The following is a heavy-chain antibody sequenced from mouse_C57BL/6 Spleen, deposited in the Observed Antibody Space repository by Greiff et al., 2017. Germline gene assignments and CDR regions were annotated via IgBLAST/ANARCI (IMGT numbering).Heavy chain of an antibody. CDR3: ARLSYDYFDY. J-gene: IGHJ2*01. CDR2: IYPGDGDT. CDR1: GYAFSSSW. V-gene: IGHV1-82*01. D-gene: IGHD1-1*01. Sequence: VQLQQSGPELVKPGASVKISCKASGYAFSSSWMNWVKQRPGKGLEWIGRIYPGDGDTNYNGKFKGKATLTADKSSSTAYMQLSSLTSEDSAVYFCARLSYDYFDYWGQGTTLTVSS.